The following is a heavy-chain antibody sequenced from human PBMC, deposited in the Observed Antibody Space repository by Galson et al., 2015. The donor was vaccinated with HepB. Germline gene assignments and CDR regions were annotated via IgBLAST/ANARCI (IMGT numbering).Heavy chain of an antibody. CDR1: GFTFTSYD. D-gene: IGHD7-27*01. CDR2: VNPNSGDT. J-gene: IGHJ3*02. Sequence: SVKVSCKASGFTFTSYDIKWVRQASGHGLEWMGWVNPNSGDTGYAQKFQGRVTMTRNTSINTAYTELSSLRSEDTAVYYCARVPISNWGDGFDIWGQGTMVTVSA. CDR3: ARVPISNWGDGFDI. V-gene: IGHV1-8*01.